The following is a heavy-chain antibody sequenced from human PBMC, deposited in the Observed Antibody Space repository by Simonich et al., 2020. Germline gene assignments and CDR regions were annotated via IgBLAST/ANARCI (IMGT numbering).Heavy chain of an antibody. V-gene: IGHV3-53*01. Sequence: EVQLVESGGGLIQPGGSLRLSCAASGFTVSSNYMSWVRQAPGKGLVGGSVIYGGSRTYYADSGKGRFTISRDNSKNTLYLQINSLRAEDTAVYYCARWTATGYYFDYWGQGTLVTVSS. CDR2: IYGGSRT. J-gene: IGHJ4*02. CDR1: GFTVSSNY. D-gene: IGHD1-1*01. CDR3: ARWTATGYYFDY.